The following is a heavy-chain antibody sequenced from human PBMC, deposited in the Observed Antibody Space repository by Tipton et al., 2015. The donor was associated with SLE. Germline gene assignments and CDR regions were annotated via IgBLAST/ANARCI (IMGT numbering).Heavy chain of an antibody. CDR1: GGSVSSGSYY. Sequence: GLVKPSETLSLTCTVSGGSVSSGSYYWSWIRQPPGKGLEWIGYIYYSGSTNYNPSLKSRVTISVDTSKNQFSLKLSSVTAADTAVYYCARDGESVGGVIPYYWGQGTLVTVSS. CDR3: ARDGESVGGVIPYY. CDR2: IYYSGST. V-gene: IGHV4-61*01. J-gene: IGHJ4*02. D-gene: IGHD3-16*02.